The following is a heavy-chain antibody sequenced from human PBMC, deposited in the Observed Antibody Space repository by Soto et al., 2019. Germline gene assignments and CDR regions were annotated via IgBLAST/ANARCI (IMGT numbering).Heavy chain of an antibody. Sequence: ETLSLTCTVSGGSISSYYWSWIRQPPGKGLEWIGYIYYSGSTNYNPSPKSRVTISVDTSKNQFSLKLSSVTAADTAVYYCARRYGASFDYWGQGTLVTVSS. CDR3: ARRYGASFDY. CDR1: GGSISSYY. V-gene: IGHV4-59*01. CDR2: IYYSGST. D-gene: IGHD4-17*01. J-gene: IGHJ4*02.